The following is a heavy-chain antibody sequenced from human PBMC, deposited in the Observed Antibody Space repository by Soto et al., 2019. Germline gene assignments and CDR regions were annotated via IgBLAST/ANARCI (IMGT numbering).Heavy chain of an antibody. Sequence: PSETLSLTSAAYGGSVNGYYWHWIRQPPGKGLTWIGEINHTGGTHYKPSLKSRVTMSVDTSKNQFSLRLSSVTAADTAIYYCAIRITVFGLLIHPLDPCGQGTQVTVSS. D-gene: IGHD3-3*01. J-gene: IGHJ5*02. CDR2: INHTGGT. CDR1: GGSVNGYY. V-gene: IGHV4-34*01. CDR3: AIRITVFGLLIHPLDP.